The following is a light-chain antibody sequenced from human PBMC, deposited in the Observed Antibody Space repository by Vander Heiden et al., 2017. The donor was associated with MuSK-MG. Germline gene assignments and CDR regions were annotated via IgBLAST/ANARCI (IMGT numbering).Light chain of an antibody. V-gene: IGKV1-39*01. CDR1: QSISSY. Sequence: DIQMTQSPSSVSASVGDRVTITCRASQSISSYLNWYQQKPGKAPKLLIYATSSLQRGVKSMFSGSGDGTDLTLTISSRQPEDFEAYYCQQGDRNHPSYTFGQGTKLEIK. CDR3: QQGDRNHPSYT. J-gene: IGKJ2*01. CDR2: ATS.